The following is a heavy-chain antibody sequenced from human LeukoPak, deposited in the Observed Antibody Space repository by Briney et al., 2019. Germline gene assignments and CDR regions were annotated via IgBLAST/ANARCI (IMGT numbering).Heavy chain of an antibody. D-gene: IGHD4-11*01. J-gene: IGHJ4*02. CDR2: SYRSGST. CDR3: ARVSTTVAVKY. Sequence: TSETLSLTCAVPGYSISRDYYWAWIRQPPGKGLEWIGNSYRSGSTDYNPSLKSRVTISVDTSKNQFSLKLSSATAADTAVYYCARVSTTVAVKYWGQGILVTISS. V-gene: IGHV4-38-2*01. CDR1: GYSISRDYY.